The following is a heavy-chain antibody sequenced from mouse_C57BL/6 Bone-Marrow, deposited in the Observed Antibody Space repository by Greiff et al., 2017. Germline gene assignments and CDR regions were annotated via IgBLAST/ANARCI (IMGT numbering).Heavy chain of an antibody. V-gene: IGHV1-69*01. Sequence: VHLVESGAELVLPGASVKLSCKASGYTFTSYWMHWVKQRPGQGLEWIGEIDPSDSYTNYNQKFKGKSTLTVDKSSSTAYMQLSSLTSEDSAVYYCAIRYYGNPFAYGGQGTLVTVSA. CDR3: AIRYYGNPFAY. CDR1: GYTFTSYW. D-gene: IGHD2-1*01. CDR2: IDPSDSYT. J-gene: IGHJ3*01.